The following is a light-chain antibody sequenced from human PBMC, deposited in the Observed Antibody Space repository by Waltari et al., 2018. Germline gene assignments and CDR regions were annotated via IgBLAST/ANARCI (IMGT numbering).Light chain of an antibody. CDR1: NSDVGDYNS. CDR3: SSYAGSKNFL. Sequence: QSALTQPPSASGSPGQSVTISCTGPNSDVGDYNSVSWYQQHPGRAPKLMIYEVTKRPSGVPDRFSGSKSGNTASLTVSGLQADDEADYYCSSYAGSKNFLFGTGTKVTVL. V-gene: IGLV2-8*01. J-gene: IGLJ1*01. CDR2: EVT.